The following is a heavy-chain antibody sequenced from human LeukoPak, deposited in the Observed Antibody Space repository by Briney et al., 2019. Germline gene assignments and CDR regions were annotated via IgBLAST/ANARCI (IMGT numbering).Heavy chain of an antibody. D-gene: IGHD3-16*01. V-gene: IGHV3-53*01. CDR1: GFTVSSNY. CDR3: AREITPVVSWYFDL. CDR2: IYSGGST. Sequence: GGSLRLSCAVSGFTVSSNYMSWVRQAPGKGLEWVSVIYSGGSTYYADSVKSRFTISRDNSKNTLYLQMNSLKAEDTAVYYCAREITPVVSWYFDLWGRGTLVTVSS. J-gene: IGHJ2*01.